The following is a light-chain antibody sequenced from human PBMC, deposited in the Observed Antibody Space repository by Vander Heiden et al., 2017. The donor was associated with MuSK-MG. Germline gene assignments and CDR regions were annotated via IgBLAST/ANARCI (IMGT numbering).Light chain of an antibody. Sequence: DIQMTQSPSSLSASVGDRVTITCQASQDISNYLNWYQQKPGKAPKLLIYDASNLETGVPSRFSGSGSGTDFTFTISSLQPEDFATYYCQHEDNLIFTFGHGTKVDIK. CDR3: QHEDNLIFT. J-gene: IGKJ3*01. CDR1: QDISNY. CDR2: DAS. V-gene: IGKV1-33*01.